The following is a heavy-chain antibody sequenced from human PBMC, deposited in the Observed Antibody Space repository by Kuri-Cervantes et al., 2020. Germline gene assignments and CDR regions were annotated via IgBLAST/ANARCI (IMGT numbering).Heavy chain of an antibody. Sequence: GSLRLSCTVSGGSISSGGYYWSWIRQHPGKGLEWIGYIYYSGSTNYNPSLKSRVTISVDTSKNQFSLKLSSVTAADTAVYYCARGLSVAAGKDGWFDPWGQGTLVTVSS. CDR1: GGSISSGGYY. D-gene: IGHD6-13*01. V-gene: IGHV4-61*08. J-gene: IGHJ5*02. CDR2: IYYSGST. CDR3: ARGLSVAAGKDGWFDP.